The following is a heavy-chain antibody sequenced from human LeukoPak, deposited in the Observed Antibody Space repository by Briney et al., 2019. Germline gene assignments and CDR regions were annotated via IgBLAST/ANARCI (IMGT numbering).Heavy chain of an antibody. Sequence: ASVKVSCKASGYTFTSYDINWVRQATGQGLEWMGWMNPNSGNTGYTQKFPGRVTMTRHTSISTAYMELSSLRSEDTAVYYCARRSSSWYRKFAFDIWGQGTMVTVSS. CDR2: MNPNSGNT. CDR1: GYTFTSYD. CDR3: ARRSSSWYRKFAFDI. D-gene: IGHD6-13*01. J-gene: IGHJ3*02. V-gene: IGHV1-8*01.